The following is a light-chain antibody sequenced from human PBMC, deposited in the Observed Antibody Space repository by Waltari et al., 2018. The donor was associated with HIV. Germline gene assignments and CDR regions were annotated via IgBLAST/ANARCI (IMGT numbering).Light chain of an antibody. CDR3: SAYTSSSTLDVI. CDR1: STDAELYTY. Sequence: QSALTQPASLSGSPEQSITISCMGTSTDAELYTYVSWSQNYPGKAPKLILYEVKNRPAGVSSRFSCSQSGNTASLTISGPQPEDEAHYYCSAYTSSSTLDVIFGGGTKLTVL. CDR2: EVK. V-gene: IGLV2-14*01. J-gene: IGLJ2*01.